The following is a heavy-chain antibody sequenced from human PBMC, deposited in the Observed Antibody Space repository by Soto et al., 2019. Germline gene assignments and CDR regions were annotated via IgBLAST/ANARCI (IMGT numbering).Heavy chain of an antibody. CDR2: IYYSGST. CDR1: GGSISSGGYY. CDR3: VRRRDYDFWSGYYTTDNWFDP. V-gene: IGHV4-31*03. Sequence: PSESLSLTCTVSGGSISSGGYYWSWIRQHPGKGLEWIGYIYYSGSTYYNPSLKSRVTISVDTSKNQFSLKLSSVTAADTAVYYCVRRRDYDFWSGYYTTDNWFDPWGQGTLVTVSS. J-gene: IGHJ5*02. D-gene: IGHD3-3*01.